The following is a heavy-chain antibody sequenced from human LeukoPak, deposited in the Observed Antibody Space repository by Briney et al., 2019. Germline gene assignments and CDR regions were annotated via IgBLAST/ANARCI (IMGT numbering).Heavy chain of an antibody. CDR2: ISAYNGNT. V-gene: IGHV1-18*01. D-gene: IGHD6-6*01. CDR3: ARGRRTRVSNNWFDP. Sequence: ASVKVSCKASGYTFTSYGISWVRQAPGQGLEWMGWISAYNGNTNYAQKLQGRVTMTTDTSTSTAYMELRSLRSDDTAVYYCARGRRTRVSNNWFDPWGQGTLVTVSS. CDR1: GYTFTSYG. J-gene: IGHJ5*02.